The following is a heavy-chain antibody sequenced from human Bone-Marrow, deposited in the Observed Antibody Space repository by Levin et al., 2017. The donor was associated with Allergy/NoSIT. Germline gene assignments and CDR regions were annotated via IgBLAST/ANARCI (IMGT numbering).Heavy chain of an antibody. Sequence: HPGGSLRLSCAASGFTFDDYAMHWVRQAPGKGLEWVSGISWSSGNIGYADSVKGRFTISRDNAKNSLYLQMNSLRAEDTALYYCAKGRRQQQLVATFDYWGQGTLVTVSS. D-gene: IGHD6-13*01. J-gene: IGHJ4*02. V-gene: IGHV3-9*01. CDR1: GFTFDDYA. CDR3: AKGRRQQQLVATFDY. CDR2: ISWSSGNI.